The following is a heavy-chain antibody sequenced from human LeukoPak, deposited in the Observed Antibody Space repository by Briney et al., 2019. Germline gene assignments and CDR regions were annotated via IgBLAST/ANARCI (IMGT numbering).Heavy chain of an antibody. Sequence: ASVKVSCAASRYTFTGYYILWVRQAPGQGLEWMGWIERDSGGTNYAQKFQGRVTMTRDTSITTAYMELSRLRADDTAVYYCARGHVTAASFDYWGQGTLVTVSP. D-gene: IGHD5-18*01. V-gene: IGHV1-2*02. J-gene: IGHJ4*02. CDR3: ARGHVTAASFDY. CDR2: IERDSGGT. CDR1: RYTFTGYY.